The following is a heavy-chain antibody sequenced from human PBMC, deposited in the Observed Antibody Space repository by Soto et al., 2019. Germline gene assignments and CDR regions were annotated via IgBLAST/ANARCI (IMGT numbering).Heavy chain of an antibody. CDR3: ARGNGVQARKYYHFWSGYSSGMDV. CDR2: IYYSGST. CDR1: GGSISSYY. D-gene: IGHD3-3*01. J-gene: IGHJ6*02. V-gene: IGHV4-59*01. Sequence: SETLSLTCTVSGGSISSYYWSWIRQPPGKGLEWIGYIYYSGSTNYNPSLKSRVTISVDTSKNQFSLKLSSVTAADTAVYYCARGNGVQARKYYHFWSGYSSGMDVWGQGTTVTVYS.